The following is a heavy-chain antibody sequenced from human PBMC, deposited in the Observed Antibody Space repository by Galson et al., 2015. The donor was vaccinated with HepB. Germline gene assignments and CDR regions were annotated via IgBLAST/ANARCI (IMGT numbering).Heavy chain of an antibody. Sequence: SLRLSCAASGFTFGDYAMSWFRQAPGKGLEWVGFIRSKPYGGTTEYAASVEGRFTISRDDSKSIAYLQMNSLKTEDTAVYYCTRVDFGVVISFDSWGQGTLVTVSS. CDR3: TRVDFGVVISFDS. V-gene: IGHV3-49*03. D-gene: IGHD3-3*01. CDR1: GFTFGDYA. CDR2: IRSKPYGGTT. J-gene: IGHJ4*02.